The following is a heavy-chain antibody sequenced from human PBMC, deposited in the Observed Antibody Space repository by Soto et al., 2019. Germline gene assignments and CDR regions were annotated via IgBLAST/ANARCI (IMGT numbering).Heavy chain of an antibody. J-gene: IGHJ6*02. V-gene: IGHV4-59*01. CDR3: ARDQGPPRPLRYYYGMDV. CDR2: IYYSGST. Sequence: SETLSLTCTVSGGSISSYYWSWIRQPPGKGLEWIGYIYYSGSTNYNPSLKSRVTISVDTSKNQFSLKLSSVTAADTAVYYCARDQGPPRPLRYYYGMDVWGQGTTVTVSS. CDR1: GGSISSYY. D-gene: IGHD3-16*01.